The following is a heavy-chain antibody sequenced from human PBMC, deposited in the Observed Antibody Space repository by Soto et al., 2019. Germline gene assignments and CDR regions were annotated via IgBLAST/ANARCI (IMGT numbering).Heavy chain of an antibody. CDR1: DDSINSDKYY. D-gene: IGHD3-9*01. Sequence: QLQLQESGPGLVKPSETLSLTCSVSDDSINSDKYYWGWIRQPPGKGLEWIGRIYYRGNAYYNPSLQTRVTISLDKSKSQFSLKLNSVTAADSAVYFCARLEGLATISYYFDFWGPGALVTVSS. V-gene: IGHV4-39*01. J-gene: IGHJ4*02. CDR2: IYYRGNA. CDR3: ARLEGLATISYYFDF.